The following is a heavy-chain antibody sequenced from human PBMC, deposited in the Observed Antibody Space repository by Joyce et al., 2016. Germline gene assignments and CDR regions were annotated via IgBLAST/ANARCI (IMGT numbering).Heavy chain of an antibody. V-gene: IGHV3-43*01. CDR2: ITWDGVDK. Sequence: EVQLVESGGVVVQPGGSVTLSCAASGFIFDDYTMHWVRQPPGKGLEWVSLITWDGVDKYYAASLEGRFTITRDNTKNCLSLQMNNLRTEDSALYYCAKGARSGELSLPDYWGQGTLVTVSS. CDR3: AKGARSGELSLPDY. CDR1: GFIFDDYT. D-gene: IGHD3-10*01. J-gene: IGHJ4*02.